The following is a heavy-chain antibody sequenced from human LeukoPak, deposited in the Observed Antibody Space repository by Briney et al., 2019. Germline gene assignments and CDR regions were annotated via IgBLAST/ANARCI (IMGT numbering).Heavy chain of an antibody. CDR3: ANAVVPAASYGMDV. V-gene: IGHV3-23*01. J-gene: IGHJ6*02. CDR2: ISGSGGST. Sequence: SGGSLRLSCAASGFTFSSYAMSWVRQAPGKGLEWVSAISGSGGSTYYADSVKGRFTISRDNSKNTLYLQMNSLRAEDTAVYYCANAVVPAASYGMDVWGQGTTVTVSS. D-gene: IGHD2-2*01. CDR1: GFTFSSYA.